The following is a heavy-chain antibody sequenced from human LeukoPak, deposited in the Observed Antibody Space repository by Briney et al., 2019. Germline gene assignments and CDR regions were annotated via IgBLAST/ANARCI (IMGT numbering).Heavy chain of an antibody. J-gene: IGHJ6*03. D-gene: IGHD6-19*01. V-gene: IGHV4-59*01. CDR1: GVSISNFY. Sequence: SETLSLTCNVSGVSISNFYWSWIRQPPGKGLEWIGYIYYSGSTNYNPSLKSRVTMSVDTSKNQFSLKLNSVTAADTAVYYCARDRRIIEQYYMDVWGKGTTVTVSS. CDR3: ARDRRIIEQYYMDV. CDR2: IYYSGST.